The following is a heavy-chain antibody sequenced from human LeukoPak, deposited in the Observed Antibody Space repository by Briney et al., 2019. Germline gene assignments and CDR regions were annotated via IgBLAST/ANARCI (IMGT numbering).Heavy chain of an antibody. V-gene: IGHV4-31*03. CDR1: GGSISIGGYY. CDR3: ARSGSSTSCYLDY. Sequence: SQTLSLTCTVSGGSISIGGYYWSWIRQHPGKSLEWIGYIYYSGSTYYNPSLKSRVTISVDTSKNQFSLKLSSVTAADTAVYYCARSGSSTSCYLDYWGQGTLVTVSS. CDR2: IYYSGST. D-gene: IGHD2-2*01. J-gene: IGHJ4*02.